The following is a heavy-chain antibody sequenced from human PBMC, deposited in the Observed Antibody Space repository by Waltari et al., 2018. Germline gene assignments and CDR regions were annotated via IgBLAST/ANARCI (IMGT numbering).Heavy chain of an antibody. CDR3: SRDLQHGDFGRGRDY. Sequence: EVQLEESGGGLVQPGGSLRLSCAASGFTFRSPWMHWVRKAPGKGLVWVSRTNGDGRSTSYADSVKGRFTISRDNAKNTLYLQMNSLRAEDTAVYYCSRDLQHGDFGRGRDYWGQGTLVTVSS. CDR1: GFTFRSPW. J-gene: IGHJ4*02. V-gene: IGHV3-74*01. D-gene: IGHD4-17*01. CDR2: TNGDGRST.